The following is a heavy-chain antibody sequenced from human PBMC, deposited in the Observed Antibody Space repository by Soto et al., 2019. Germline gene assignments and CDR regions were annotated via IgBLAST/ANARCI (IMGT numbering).Heavy chain of an antibody. J-gene: IGHJ4*02. D-gene: IGHD3-22*01. CDR2: ISSSSSYI. Sequence: LRLSCAASGFTFSSYSMNWVRQAPGKGLEWVSSISSSSSYIYYADSVKGRFTISRDNSKKTVYLQMHGLRADDTAVYYCAKGLYYYDSSGYRVFDYWGQGALVTVSS. CDR1: GFTFSSYS. CDR3: AKGLYYYDSSGYRVFDY. V-gene: IGHV3-21*04.